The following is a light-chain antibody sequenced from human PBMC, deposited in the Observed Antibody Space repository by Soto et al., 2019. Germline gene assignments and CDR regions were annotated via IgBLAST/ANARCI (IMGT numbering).Light chain of an antibody. CDR3: MQALQSLT. V-gene: IGKV2-28*01. Sequence: EIVLTQSPLTLPVPPGEPASIPSRPSQSLLYNNTYNYLDWYVQKPGQSPQLLIYFGSNRAPGVPDRFSGSGSGTDFTLKINRVEAEDVGTYYCMQALQSLTFGQGTRLEIK. CDR2: FGS. J-gene: IGKJ5*01. CDR1: QSLLYNNTYNY.